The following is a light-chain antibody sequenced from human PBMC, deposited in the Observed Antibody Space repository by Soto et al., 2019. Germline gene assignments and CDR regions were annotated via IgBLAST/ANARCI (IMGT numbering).Light chain of an antibody. CDR3: QQRTDRPPWT. CDR1: QSFRGL. J-gene: IGKJ1*01. Sequence: EVVLTQSPVTLSLSPGERATLSCRASQSFRGLLAWYQQKPGQAPRLLIYDASQRATGIPARFRGSGSGTDFTLSISSLEPEDFAVYYCQQRTDRPPWTFGQGTKVESK. V-gene: IGKV3-11*01. CDR2: DAS.